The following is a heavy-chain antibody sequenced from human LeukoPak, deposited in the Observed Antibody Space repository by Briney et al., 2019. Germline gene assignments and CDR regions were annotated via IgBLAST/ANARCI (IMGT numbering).Heavy chain of an antibody. J-gene: IGHJ5*02. CDR3: ARGRQQWLVWGASPGALFDP. CDR1: GGSFSGYY. Sequence: PSETLSLTCAVYGGSFSGYYWRWIRQPPGKGLEWIGEINHSGSTNYNPSLKSRVTISVDTSKNQFSLKLSSVTAADTAVYYCARGRQQWLVWGASPGALFDPWGQGTLVTVSS. D-gene: IGHD6-19*01. V-gene: IGHV4-34*01. CDR2: INHSGST.